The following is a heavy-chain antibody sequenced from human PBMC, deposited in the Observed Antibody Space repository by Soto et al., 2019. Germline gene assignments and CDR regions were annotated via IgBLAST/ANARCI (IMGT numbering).Heavy chain of an antibody. D-gene: IGHD5-12*01. CDR3: ARGPGLVATIGLYGFDY. Sequence: PSETLSLTCAVYGGSFSGYYWSWIRQPPGKGLEWIGEINHSGSTNYNPSLKSRVTISVDTSKNQFSLKLSSVTAADTAVYYCARGPGLVATIGLYGFDYWGQGTLVTVSS. J-gene: IGHJ4*02. CDR1: GGSFSGYY. V-gene: IGHV4-34*01. CDR2: INHSGST.